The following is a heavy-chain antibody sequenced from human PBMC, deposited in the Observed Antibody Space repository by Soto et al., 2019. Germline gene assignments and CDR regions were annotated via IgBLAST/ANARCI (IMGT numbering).Heavy chain of an antibody. J-gene: IGHJ6*02. CDR2: IYPGDSDT. CDR1: GYNFTSYW. CDR3: AGGGVRGVITRTRDYYGMDV. V-gene: IGHV5-51*01. D-gene: IGHD3-10*01. Sequence: GEALKNSCKGFGYNFTSYWIGWVGQIPGKSLGWMGIIYPGDSDTRYSPSFQGQVTISADKSISTAYLQWSSLKASDTAMYYCAGGGVRGVITRTRDYYGMDVWGQGTTVTVSS.